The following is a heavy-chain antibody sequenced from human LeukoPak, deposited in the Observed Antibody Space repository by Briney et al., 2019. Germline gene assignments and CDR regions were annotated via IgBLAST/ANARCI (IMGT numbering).Heavy chain of an antibody. J-gene: IGHJ6*03. Sequence: GGSLRLSCAASGLTLRLFSMNWVRQAPGKGLEWVSSISSSGGHTFYSDSVKGRFTISRDNAKNSLYLQMNSLRAEDTAVYYCARRRTLINNYYYYYMDVWGKGTTVTVSS. V-gene: IGHV3-21*01. CDR3: ARRRTLINNYYYYYMDV. D-gene: IGHD3-16*01. CDR2: ISSSGGHT. CDR1: GLTLRLFS.